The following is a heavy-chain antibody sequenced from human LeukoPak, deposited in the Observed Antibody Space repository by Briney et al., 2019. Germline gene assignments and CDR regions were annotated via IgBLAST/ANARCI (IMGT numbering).Heavy chain of an antibody. CDR2: ISSSGSTI. V-gene: IGHV3-48*04. Sequence: GGSLRLSCAASGFTFSSYWMTWVRQAPGKGLEWVSYISSSGSTIYYADSVKGRFTISRDNSANEVYLQMDSLGAEDAALYFCARDPYSGSYGPYYYYYMDVWGKGTTVTISS. D-gene: IGHD1-26*01. CDR3: ARDPYSGSYGPYYYYYMDV. J-gene: IGHJ6*03. CDR1: GFTFSSYW.